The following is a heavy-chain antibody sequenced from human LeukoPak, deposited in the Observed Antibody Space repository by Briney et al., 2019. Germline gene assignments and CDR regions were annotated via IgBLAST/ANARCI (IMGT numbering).Heavy chain of an antibody. Sequence: GGSLRLSCAASGFTFSSHAMDWVRQAPGKGLEWVAVISYDGSNKYYADSVKGRFTISRDNSKNTLYLQMNSLRAEDTAVYYCAREAAPGGVYWGQGTLVTVSS. CDR2: ISYDGSNK. J-gene: IGHJ4*02. V-gene: IGHV3-30*04. CDR3: AREAAPGGVY. D-gene: IGHD2-15*01. CDR1: GFTFSSHA.